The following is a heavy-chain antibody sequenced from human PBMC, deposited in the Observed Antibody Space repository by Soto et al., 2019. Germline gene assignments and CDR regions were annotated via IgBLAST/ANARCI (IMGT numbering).Heavy chain of an antibody. D-gene: IGHD2-2*03. CDR1: GYTFTGYD. J-gene: IGHJ4*02. CDR2: MNPNTGVA. V-gene: IGHV1-8*01. CDR3: VRGLRRGYSVY. Sequence: QVQLVQSGAEVKKPGASVKVSCKASGYTFTGYDVNCVRQATGQGLEWVGWMNPNTGVAGFAQKFQGRVTLTGNTSITTAYMELSSLRSEDTAVYYCVRGLRRGYSVYWGQGTLVTVSS.